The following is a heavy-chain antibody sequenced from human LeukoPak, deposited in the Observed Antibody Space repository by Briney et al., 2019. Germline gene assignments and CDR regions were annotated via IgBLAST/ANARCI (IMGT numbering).Heavy chain of an antibody. D-gene: IGHD2-2*01. Sequence: PGGSLRLSCAASGFTFSSYSMNWVRQAPGKGLECVSSISSSSSYIYYADSVKGRFTISRDNAKNSLYLQMNSLRAEDTAVYYCARSARYCSSTSCSSIDYWGQGTLVTVSS. CDR3: ARSARYCSSTSCSSIDY. CDR1: GFTFSSYS. J-gene: IGHJ4*02. V-gene: IGHV3-21*01. CDR2: ISSSSSYI.